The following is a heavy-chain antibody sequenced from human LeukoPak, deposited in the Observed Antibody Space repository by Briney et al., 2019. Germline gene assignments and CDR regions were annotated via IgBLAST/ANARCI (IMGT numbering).Heavy chain of an antibody. Sequence: SETLSLTCTVSGGSISSSSYYWGWIRQPPGKGLEWIGSIYYSGSTYYNPSLKSRVTISVDTSKNQFSLKLSSVTAADTAVYYCARGSSGWYSGFDYWGQGTLVTVSS. J-gene: IGHJ4*02. CDR2: IYYSGST. CDR3: ARGSSGWYSGFDY. V-gene: IGHV4-39*07. CDR1: GGSISSSSYY. D-gene: IGHD6-19*01.